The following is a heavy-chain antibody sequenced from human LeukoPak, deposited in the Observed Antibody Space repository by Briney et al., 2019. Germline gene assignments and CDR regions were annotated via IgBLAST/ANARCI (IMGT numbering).Heavy chain of an antibody. CDR2: ISSSSSHI. V-gene: IGHV3-21*01. CDR1: GFTFSSYS. Sequence: GGSLRLSCAASGFTFSSYSMNWVRQAPGKGLEWVSSISSSSSHIYYADSVKGRFTISRGNAKDSLYLQMNSLRAEDTAVYYCARARGLVEWYFDLWGRGTLVTVSS. D-gene: IGHD2-8*02. CDR3: ARARGLVEWYFDL. J-gene: IGHJ2*01.